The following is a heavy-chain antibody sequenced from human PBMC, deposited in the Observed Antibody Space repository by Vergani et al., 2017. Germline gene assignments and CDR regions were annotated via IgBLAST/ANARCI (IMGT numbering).Heavy chain of an antibody. CDR2: IYYSGST. Sequence: QVQLQESGPGLVKPSQTLSLTCTVSGSSISSGDYYWSWIRQPPGKGLEWIGYIYYSGSTYYNPSLKSRVTISVDTSKNQFSLKLSSVTAADTAVYYCAREPRDGYNYKGLGFDYWGQGTLVTVSS. CDR3: AREPRDGYNYKGLGFDY. J-gene: IGHJ4*02. D-gene: IGHD5-24*01. CDR1: GSSISSGDYY. V-gene: IGHV4-30-4*08.